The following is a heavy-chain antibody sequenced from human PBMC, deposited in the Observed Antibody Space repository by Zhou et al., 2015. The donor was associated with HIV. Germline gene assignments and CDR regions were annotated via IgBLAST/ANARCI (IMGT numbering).Heavy chain of an antibody. CDR1: GYTFTTYD. V-gene: IGHV1-8*01. D-gene: IGHD5-18*01. J-gene: IGHJ4*02. CDR3: CIYCARDQGGYSYGLFDY. CDR2: MNTGGGQT. Sequence: QVQLVQSGAEVKKPGASVKVSCKASGYTFTTYDINWMRQATGQRPEWMGWMNTGGGQTGYAQKFQGRVTMTRDTSISTAYMELSDVVRVLVDDDRTCIYCARDQGGYSYGLFDYWGQGTLVTVSS.